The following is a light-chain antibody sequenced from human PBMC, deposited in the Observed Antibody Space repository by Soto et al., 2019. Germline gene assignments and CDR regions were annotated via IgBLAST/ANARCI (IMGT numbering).Light chain of an antibody. V-gene: IGLV1-40*01. CDR1: SSNIGAGYD. J-gene: IGLJ1*01. Sequence: QSVLTQPPSVSGAPGQRVTISCTGSSSNIGAGYDVHWYQQLPGTAPKLLIYGNSNRPSGVPDRFSGSKSGTSASLAITGLQDEDEADYYCQSYGSSLSGYVFGTGTKVTVL. CDR2: GNS. CDR3: QSYGSSLSGYV.